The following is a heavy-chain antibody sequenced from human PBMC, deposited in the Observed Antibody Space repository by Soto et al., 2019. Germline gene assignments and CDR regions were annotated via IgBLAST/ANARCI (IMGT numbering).Heavy chain of an antibody. CDR1: GGSISSGGYS. V-gene: IGHV4-30-2*01. D-gene: IGHD1-7*01. CDR2: IYHSGST. J-gene: IGHJ2*01. Sequence: QLQLQESGSGLVKPSQTLSLTCAVSGGSISSGGYSWNWIRQPPGKGLEWIGYIYHSGSTYYNPSLKSRVTISVDRSKNQFPLKLSSVTAADTAVYYCAREDGTTVRYFDLWGRGTLVTVSS. CDR3: AREDGTTVRYFDL.